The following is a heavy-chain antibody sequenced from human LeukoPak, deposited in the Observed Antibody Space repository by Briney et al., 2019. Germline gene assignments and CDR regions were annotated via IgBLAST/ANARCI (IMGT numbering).Heavy chain of an antibody. Sequence: SETLSLTCTVSGGSISSGGYYWSWIRQHPGKGLEWIGYIYYSGSTYYNPSLKSRVTMSVDTSKNQFSLKLSSVTAADTAVYYCAREGPGSTTFDPWGQGTLVTVSS. CDR1: GGSISSGGYY. CDR3: AREGPGSTTFDP. CDR2: IYYSGST. J-gene: IGHJ5*02. D-gene: IGHD2/OR15-2a*01. V-gene: IGHV4-31*03.